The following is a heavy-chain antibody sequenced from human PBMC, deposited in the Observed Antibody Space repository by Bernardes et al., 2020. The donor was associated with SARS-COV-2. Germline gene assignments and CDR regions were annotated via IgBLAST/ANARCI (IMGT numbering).Heavy chain of an antibody. V-gene: IGHV3-21*01. CDR2: IMSSSTSI. CDR3: ARPRVEWANYYYGMDV. J-gene: IGHJ6*02. Sequence: GGSLRLSCSASGFTFSSYTMNWVRQAPGKGREWVSSIMSSSTSIYYADSVKGRFAISRDNAKNSVYLQMNSLRAEDTAVYYCARPRVEWANYYYGMDVWGQGTTVTVSS. D-gene: IGHD3-3*01. CDR1: GFTFSSYT.